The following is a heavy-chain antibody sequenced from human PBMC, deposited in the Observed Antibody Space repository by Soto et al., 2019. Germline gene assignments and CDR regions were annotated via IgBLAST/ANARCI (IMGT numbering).Heavy chain of an antibody. CDR1: GGSISSGDYY. CDR3: ARGLYDFWSGWQYYYYYGMDV. D-gene: IGHD3-3*01. CDR2: IYYSGST. Sequence: PSETLSLTCTVSGGSISSGDYYWSWIRQPPGKGLERIGYIYYSGSTYYNPSLKSRVTISVDTSKNQFPLKLSSVTAADTAVYYCARGLYDFWSGWQYYYYYGMDVWGQGTTVTVSS. J-gene: IGHJ6*02. V-gene: IGHV4-30-4*01.